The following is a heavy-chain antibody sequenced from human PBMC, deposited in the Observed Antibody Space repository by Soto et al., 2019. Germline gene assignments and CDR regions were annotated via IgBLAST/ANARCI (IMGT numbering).Heavy chain of an antibody. J-gene: IGHJ4*02. CDR2: IDSDGSRT. CDR3: ARSGWYYFDS. V-gene: IGHV3-74*01. CDR1: GFTFSSYW. D-gene: IGHD6-19*01. Sequence: GGSLRLSCAASGFTFSSYWMYWVRQAPGKGLVWVSRIDSDGSRTNHADSVKGRFTISRDNAKNTLYLQMNSLRAEDTAVYYCARSGWYYFDSWGQGTLVTVSS.